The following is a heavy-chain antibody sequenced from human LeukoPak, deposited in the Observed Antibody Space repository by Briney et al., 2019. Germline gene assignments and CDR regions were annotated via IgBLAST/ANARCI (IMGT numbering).Heavy chain of an antibody. CDR1: GFTFSSYS. D-gene: IGHD3-10*01. Sequence: GGSLRLSCAASGFTFSSYSMNWARQAPGKGLEWVSSISSSSSYIYYADSVKGRFTISRDNAKNSLYLQMNSLRAEDTAVYYCARGLFGQGHFDYWGQGTLVTVSS. CDR3: ARGLFGQGHFDY. CDR2: ISSSSSYI. J-gene: IGHJ4*02. V-gene: IGHV3-21*01.